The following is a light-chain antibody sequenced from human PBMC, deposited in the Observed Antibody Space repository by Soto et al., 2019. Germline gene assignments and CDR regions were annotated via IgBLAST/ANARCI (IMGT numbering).Light chain of an antibody. V-gene: IGKV3-20*01. CDR3: QQYGSSSWT. Sequence: EIVLTQSPGTLSLSPGERATLSCRASQSVSSSYLAWYQQKPGQAPRLLIYGASSRATGIPDRFSGSGSGTYFTRTSSRLEPEDCAVYYCQQYGSSSWTF. J-gene: IGKJ1*01. CDR2: GAS. CDR1: QSVSSSY.